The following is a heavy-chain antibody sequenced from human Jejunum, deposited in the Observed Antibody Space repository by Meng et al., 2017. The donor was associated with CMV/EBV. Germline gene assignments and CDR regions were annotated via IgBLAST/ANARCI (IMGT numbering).Heavy chain of an antibody. CDR1: GFTFSGHG. J-gene: IGHJ5*01. CDR2: IWYDGSNK. V-gene: IGHV3-33*06. D-gene: IGHD3-10*02. Sequence: GFTFSGHGMHWVRQAPGKGLEWVAVIWYDGSNKYYADAVEGRFTISRDNYKYTLSLQMNSLRAEDTAVYYCAKDRYGSMFKEGDSWGQGTLVTVSS. CDR3: AKDRYGSMFKEGDS.